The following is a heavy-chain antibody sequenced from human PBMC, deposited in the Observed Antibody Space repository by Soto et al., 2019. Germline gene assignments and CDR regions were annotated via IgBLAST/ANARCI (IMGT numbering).Heavy chain of an antibody. V-gene: IGHV1-18*01. J-gene: IGHJ6*02. CDR2: ISPYTGNT. CDR1: GYPFASYG. Sequence: QVQLVQSGAEVKKPGASVKVSCKASGYPFASYGISWVRQAPGQGLQWMGWISPYTGNTNYAQKFQARVTMTTDTSTSTAYMELRSLRSDDTAVYYCARDRAPSLGMDVWGQGTTVTVSS. CDR3: ARDRAPSLGMDV.